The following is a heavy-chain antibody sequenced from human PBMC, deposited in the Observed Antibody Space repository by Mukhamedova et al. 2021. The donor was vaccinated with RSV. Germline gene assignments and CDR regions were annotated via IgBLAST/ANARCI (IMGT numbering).Heavy chain of an antibody. J-gene: IGHJ3*02. V-gene: IGHV3-48*04. D-gene: IGHD6-6*01. Sequence: GKGLEWVSYISSSSSTIYYADSVKGRFTISRDTAKNSLYLQMNSLRAEDTAVYYCARGNSSGRGAFDIRGLGTMVTVSS. CDR3: ARGNSSGRGAFDI. CDR2: ISSSSSTI.